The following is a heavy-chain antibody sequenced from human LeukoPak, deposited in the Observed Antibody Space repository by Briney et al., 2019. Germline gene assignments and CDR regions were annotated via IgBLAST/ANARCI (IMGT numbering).Heavy chain of an antibody. CDR3: AKYRTQWELLLAAFDI. J-gene: IGHJ3*02. CDR2: IKQDGSEK. V-gene: IGHV3-7*03. Sequence: GGSLRLSCAASGFTFSSYWMSWVRQAPGKGLEWVANIKQDGSEKYYVDSVKGRFTISRDNAKNSLYLQMNSLRAEDTAVYYCAKYRTQWELLLAAFDIWGQGTMVTVSS. D-gene: IGHD1-26*01. CDR1: GFTFSSYW.